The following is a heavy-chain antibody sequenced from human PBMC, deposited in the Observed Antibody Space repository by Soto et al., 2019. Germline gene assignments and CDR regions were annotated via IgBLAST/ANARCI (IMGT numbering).Heavy chain of an antibody. J-gene: IGHJ1*01. CDR2: TSYDGSNK. CDR1: GFTFRSYV. V-gene: IGHV3-30*03. Sequence: QVQLVESGGGVVQPGTSLRLSCVGSGFTFRSYVIHWVRQAPGKGLEWVALTSYDGSNKDYGDSVKGRFTISRDNSRNTVDLQMDSLRRGGRALYYCARWGTTGGLDVWGQGTLVSVSS. D-gene: IGHD3-16*01. CDR3: ARWGTTGGLDV.